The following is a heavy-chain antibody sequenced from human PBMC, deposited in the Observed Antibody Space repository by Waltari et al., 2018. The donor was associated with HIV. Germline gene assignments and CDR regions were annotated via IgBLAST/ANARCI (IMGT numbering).Heavy chain of an antibody. D-gene: IGHD1-26*01. J-gene: IGHJ4*02. CDR3: AREISNNSGRYFDY. Sequence: EVQLVESGGGLVLPGGSLRLSCGASGFTFSTSWMPWVRQPPGKGLVWVSRINTDEIGTTYADSVKGRFTISRDNAKNTLYLQMNSLRAEDTAVYYCAREISNNSGRYFDYWGQGTLVTVSS. V-gene: IGHV3-74*01. CDR1: GFTFSTSW. CDR2: INTDEIGT.